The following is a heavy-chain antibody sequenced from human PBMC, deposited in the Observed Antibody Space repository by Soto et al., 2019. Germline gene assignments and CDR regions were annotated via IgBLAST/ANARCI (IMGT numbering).Heavy chain of an antibody. CDR2: IYHSGST. Sequence: VQLQESGPGLVKPSGTLSLTCAVSGASISSGNWWSWVRQSPGKGLEWLGEIYHSGSTNHNPSLTSRVTISVDKSRNQFSLKLSSMTAADTAVYFCASHRGNTFGPYDYWGQGTQVTVSS. CDR3: ASHRGNTFGPYDY. J-gene: IGHJ4*01. V-gene: IGHV4-4*02. D-gene: IGHD3-16*01. CDR1: GASISSGNW.